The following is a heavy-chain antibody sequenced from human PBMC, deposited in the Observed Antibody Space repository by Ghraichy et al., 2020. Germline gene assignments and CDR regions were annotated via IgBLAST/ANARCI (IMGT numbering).Heavy chain of an antibody. V-gene: IGHV3-33*01. CDR1: GFTFSSYG. CDR3: ARDLSVTIFGAAYLYGMDV. CDR2: IWYDGSNK. J-gene: IGHJ6*02. Sequence: GGSLSLSCAASGFTFSSYGMHWVRQAPGKGLEWVAVIWYDGSNKYYADSVKGRFTISRDNSKNTLYLQMNSLRAEDTAVYYCARDLSVTIFGAAYLYGMDVWGQGTTVTVSS. D-gene: IGHD3-3*01.